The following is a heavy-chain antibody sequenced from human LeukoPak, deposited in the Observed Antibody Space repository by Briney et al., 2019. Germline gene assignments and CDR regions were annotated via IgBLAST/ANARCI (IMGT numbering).Heavy chain of an antibody. CDR1: GFTFSSYW. V-gene: IGHV3-74*01. J-gene: IGHJ6*02. CDR2: INSDGSST. CDR3: ARDHVDIVATTGANYYYYYGMDV. Sequence: PGRSLRLSCAASGFTFSSYWMHWVRQAPGKGLVWVSRINSDGSSTSYADSVKGRFTISRDNAKNTLYLQMNSLRAEDTAVCYCARDHVDIVATTGANYYYYYGMDVWGQGTTVTVSS. D-gene: IGHD5-12*01.